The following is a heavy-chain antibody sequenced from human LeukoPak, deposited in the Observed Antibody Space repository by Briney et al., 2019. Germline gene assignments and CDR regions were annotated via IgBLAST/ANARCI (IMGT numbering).Heavy chain of an antibody. D-gene: IGHD6-19*01. CDR2: ISSGSTYM. CDR3: ARVRWLEGFDY. V-gene: IGHV3-21*01. CDR1: GFTFSSYS. Sequence: GGSLRLSCAASGFTFSSYSMNWVRQAPGKGLEWVSSISSGSTYMYYADSVKGRFTISRDNAQNSMYLQMNSLRAEDTAVYYCARVRWLEGFDYWGQGTLVTVSS. J-gene: IGHJ4*02.